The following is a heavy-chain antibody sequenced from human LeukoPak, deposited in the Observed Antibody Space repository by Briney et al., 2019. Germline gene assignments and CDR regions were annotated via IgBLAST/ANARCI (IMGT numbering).Heavy chain of an antibody. CDR2: IYYSGST. J-gene: IGHJ5*02. CDR1: GGSISSYY. D-gene: IGHD1-26*01. Sequence: PSETLSLTCTVSGGSISSYYWSWIRQPPGKGLEWIGYIYYSGSTNYNPSLKSRVTMSVDTSKNQFSLKLSSVTAADTAVYYCARDRGSYYPWGQGTLVTVSS. CDR3: ARDRGSYYP. V-gene: IGHV4-59*12.